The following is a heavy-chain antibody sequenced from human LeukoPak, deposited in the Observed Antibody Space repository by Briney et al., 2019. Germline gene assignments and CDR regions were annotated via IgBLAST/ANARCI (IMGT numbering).Heavy chain of an antibody. CDR1: GFTFSRHW. J-gene: IGHJ6*02. CDR2: ISTDGSAT. Sequence: GGSLRLSCADSGFTFSRHWMHWVRQVPGKGLVWVSRISTDGSATTYADSVKGRFTISRDNAKNSLYLQMNSLRDEDTAIYYCARGSSSWSNYYYYAMDVGGQGTTVTVSS. D-gene: IGHD6-13*01. V-gene: IGHV3-74*01. CDR3: ARGSSSWSNYYYYAMDV.